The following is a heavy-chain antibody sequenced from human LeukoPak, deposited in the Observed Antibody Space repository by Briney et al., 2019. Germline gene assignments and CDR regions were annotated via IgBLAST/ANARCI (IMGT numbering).Heavy chain of an antibody. CDR3: ARVGAAAVLYYYYMDV. D-gene: IGHD6-13*01. V-gene: IGHV3-21*01. Sequence: GGSLRLSCAASGFTVSSNYMSWVRQAPGKGLEWVSSISSSSSYIYYADSVKGRFTISRDNAKNSLYLQMNSLRAEDTAVYYCARVGAAAVLYYYYMDVWGKGTTVTVSS. CDR1: GFTVSSNY. J-gene: IGHJ6*03. CDR2: ISSSSSYI.